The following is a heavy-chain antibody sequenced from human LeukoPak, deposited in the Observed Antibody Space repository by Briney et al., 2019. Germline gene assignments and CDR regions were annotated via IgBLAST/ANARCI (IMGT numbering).Heavy chain of an antibody. CDR2: IYTSGST. CDR1: GGSTSSYY. J-gene: IGHJ4*02. Sequence: PSETLSLTCTVSGGSTSSYYWSWIRQPAGKGLEWIGRIYTSGSTNYNPSLKSRVTMSVDTSKNQFSLKLSSVTAADTAVYYCAATPAYYDYVWGSYRYYYFDYWGQGTLVTVSS. D-gene: IGHD3-16*02. V-gene: IGHV4-4*07. CDR3: AATPAYYDYVWGSYRYYYFDY.